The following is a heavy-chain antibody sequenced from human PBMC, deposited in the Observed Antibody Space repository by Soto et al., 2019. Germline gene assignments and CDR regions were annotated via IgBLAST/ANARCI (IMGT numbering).Heavy chain of an antibody. CDR2: INHSGIT. CDR3: ARGREIVVVTPYYFDY. CDR1: GGSFSGYY. V-gene: IGHV4-34*02. D-gene: IGHD3-22*01. J-gene: IGHJ4*02. Sequence: QVQLQQWGAGLLKPSETLSLTCAVYGGSFSGYYWSWIRQPPGKGLEWIGEINHSGITNYNPSLKRRVTISVDTSKNQFSLKVNSVTAADTAVYYCARGREIVVVTPYYFDYWGQGTLVTVSS.